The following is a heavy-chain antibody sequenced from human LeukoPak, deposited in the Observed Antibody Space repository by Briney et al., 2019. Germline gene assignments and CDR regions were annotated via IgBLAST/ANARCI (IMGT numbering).Heavy chain of an antibody. CDR3: ATDSYDYGGNYYYMDV. CDR1: GGTFSSYA. V-gene: IGHV1-69*04. CDR2: IIPILGIA. Sequence: GSSVKVSCKASGGTFSSYAISWVRQAPGQGLEWMGRIIPILGIANYAQKFQGRVTITADKSTSTAYMELSSLRSEDTAVYYCATDSYDYGGNYYYMDVWGKGTTVTVSS. D-gene: IGHD4-23*01. J-gene: IGHJ6*03.